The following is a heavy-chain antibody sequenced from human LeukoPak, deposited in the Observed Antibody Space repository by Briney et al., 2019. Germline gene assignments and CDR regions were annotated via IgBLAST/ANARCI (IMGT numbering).Heavy chain of an antibody. D-gene: IGHD2-2*01. V-gene: IGHV4-38-2*01. J-gene: IGHJ5*02. Sequence: PSETLSLTCAVSGYSISSGYYWGWIRPPPGKGLEWIGCIYHSGSTYYNPSLKSRVTISVDTSKDQFSLKLSSVTAADTAVYYCARYCSSTSCYFTWGQGTLVTVSS. CDR3: ARYCSSTSCYFT. CDR2: IYHSGST. CDR1: GYSISSGYY.